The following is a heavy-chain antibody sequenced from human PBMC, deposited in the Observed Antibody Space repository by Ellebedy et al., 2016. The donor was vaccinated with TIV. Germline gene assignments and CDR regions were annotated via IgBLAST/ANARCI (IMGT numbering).Heavy chain of an antibody. CDR3: TAGPAAGMDV. D-gene: IGHD2-15*01. CDR1: GFTLSNYA. CDR2: ITGTGERT. J-gene: IGHJ6*02. V-gene: IGHV3-23*01. Sequence: GGSLRLSXEASGFTLSNYATTWVRQAPGKGLEWVSSITGTGERTHYADSVKGRFTISRDSSKNTVFLEMNSLRVDDTAVYYCTAGPAAGMDVWGQGTTVTVSS.